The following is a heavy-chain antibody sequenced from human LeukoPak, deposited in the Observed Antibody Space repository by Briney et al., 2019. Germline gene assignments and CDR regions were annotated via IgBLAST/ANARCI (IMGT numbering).Heavy chain of an antibody. D-gene: IGHD3-10*01. J-gene: IGHJ6*03. CDR1: GGTFSSYA. Sequence: SVKVSCKASGGTFSSYAISWVRQAPGQGLEWMGGIIPTFGTANYAQKFQGRVTITADESTSTAYMEPSSLRSEDTAVYYCARDSITMVRGVIGYYYYMDVWGKGTTVTISS. V-gene: IGHV1-69*13. CDR3: ARDSITMVRGVIGYYYYMDV. CDR2: IIPTFGTA.